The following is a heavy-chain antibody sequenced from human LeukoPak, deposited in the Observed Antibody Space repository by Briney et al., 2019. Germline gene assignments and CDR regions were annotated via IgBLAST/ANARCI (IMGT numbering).Heavy chain of an antibody. J-gene: IGHJ3*02. CDR2: IYHTGNT. CDR3: ARDLYGSGSYRGGRDAFDI. D-gene: IGHD3-10*01. V-gene: IGHV4-38-2*02. CDR1: DYSISSGYY. Sequence: SGTLSLTCSVSDYSISSGYYWGWIRPPPGKGLEWIGSIYHTGNTYYTPSLKSRVSMSVDTSKNQFSLKVTSVTAADTAVYYCARDLYGSGSYRGGRDAFDIWGQGTMVTVSS.